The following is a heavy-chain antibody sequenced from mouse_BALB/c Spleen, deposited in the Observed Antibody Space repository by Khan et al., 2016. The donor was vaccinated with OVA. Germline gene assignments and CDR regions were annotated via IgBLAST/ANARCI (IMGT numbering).Heavy chain of an antibody. Sequence: QVQLKQSGPGLVAPSQSLSITCTVSGFSLSRYNIHWVRQPPGKGLEWLGMIWGGGGTDYISPLKSRLSIRKDNSKSQVLLKMNSLQTDDTAMYFCARAYYRYDGYYAMDYWGQGTSVTVSS. D-gene: IGHD2-14*01. CDR3: ARAYYRYDGYYAMDY. V-gene: IGHV2-6-4*01. CDR2: IWGGGGT. CDR1: GFSLSRYN. J-gene: IGHJ4*01.